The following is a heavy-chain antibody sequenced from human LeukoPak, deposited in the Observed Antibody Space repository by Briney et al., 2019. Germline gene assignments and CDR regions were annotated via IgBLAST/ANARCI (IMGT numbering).Heavy chain of an antibody. J-gene: IGHJ4*02. Sequence: SETLSLTCAVYGGSFSGYYWSWIRQPPGKGLEWIGEINHSESTNYNPSLKSRVTISVDTSKNQFSLKLSSVTAADTAVYYCARGRYSSGWYADYFDYWGQGTLVTVSS. V-gene: IGHV4-34*01. CDR3: ARGRYSSGWYADYFDY. D-gene: IGHD6-19*01. CDR2: INHSEST. CDR1: GGSFSGYY.